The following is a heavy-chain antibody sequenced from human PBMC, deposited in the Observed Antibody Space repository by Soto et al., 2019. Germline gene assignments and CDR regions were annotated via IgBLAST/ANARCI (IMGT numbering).Heavy chain of an antibody. CDR1: GYTFTHYY. J-gene: IGHJ4*02. CDR3: ARDLAEGDH. CDR2: INPASGST. Sequence: QVQLVQSGAEVKKPGASVKLSCRTSGYTFTHYYIHWVRQATGQGLEWLGIINPASGSTNNTHEFQGRVTLSMDTSTTTVYMELSGLRAEDTAIFYCARDLAEGDHWGQGTLVTVSS. D-gene: IGHD3-3*02. V-gene: IGHV1-46*01.